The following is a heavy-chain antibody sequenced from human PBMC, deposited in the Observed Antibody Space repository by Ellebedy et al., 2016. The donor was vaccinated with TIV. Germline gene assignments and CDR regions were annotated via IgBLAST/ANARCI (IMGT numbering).Heavy chain of an antibody. CDR3: ARVTRSDGAFDI. V-gene: IGHV3-21*01. Sequence: GESLKISCAASGFTFSSYSMNWVRQAPGKGLEWVSSISSSSSYIYYADSVKGRFTISRDNAKNSLYLQMNSLRAEDTAVYYCARVTRSDGAFDIWGQGTMVTVSS. J-gene: IGHJ3*02. CDR2: ISSSSSYI. CDR1: GFTFSSYS.